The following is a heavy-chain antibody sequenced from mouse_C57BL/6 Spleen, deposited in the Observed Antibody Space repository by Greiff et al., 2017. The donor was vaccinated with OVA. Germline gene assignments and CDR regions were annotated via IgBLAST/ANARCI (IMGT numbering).Heavy chain of an antibody. D-gene: IGHD2-2*01. CDR3: ASSTMVTPFAY. Sequence: QVQLQQSGAELVRPGASVKLSCKASGYTFTDYYINWVKQRPGQGLEWIARIYPGSGNTYYNEKFKGKATLTAEKSSSTAYMQLSSLTSEDSAVYFCASSTMVTPFAYWGQGTLVTVSA. CDR2: IYPGSGNT. V-gene: IGHV1-76*01. J-gene: IGHJ3*01. CDR1: GYTFTDYY.